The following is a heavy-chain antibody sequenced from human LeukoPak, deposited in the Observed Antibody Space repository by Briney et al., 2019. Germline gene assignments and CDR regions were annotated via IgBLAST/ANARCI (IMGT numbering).Heavy chain of an antibody. D-gene: IGHD3-10*01. CDR1: GFTFSSYG. J-gene: IGHJ4*02. V-gene: IGHV3-23*01. CDR3: ARMVRGVVNY. Sequence: GGSLRLSCAASGFTFSSYGMSRVRQAPGKGLEWVSAISGSGGSTYYADSVKGRFTISRDNSKNTLYLQMNSLRAEDTAVYYCARMVRGVVNYWGQGTLVTVSS. CDR2: ISGSGGST.